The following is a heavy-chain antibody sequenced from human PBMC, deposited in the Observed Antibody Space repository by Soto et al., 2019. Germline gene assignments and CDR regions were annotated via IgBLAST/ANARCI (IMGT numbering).Heavy chain of an antibody. CDR2: IWYDGSNK. Sequence: QVQLVESGGGVVQPGRSLRLSCAASGFTFSSYGMHWVHQAPGKGLEWVAVIWYDGSNKYYADSVKGRFTISRDNSKNTLYLQMNSLRAEDTAVYYCARDRRRGYSGYDSPTPSFDYWGQGTLVTVSS. CDR3: ARDRRRGYSGYDSPTPSFDY. J-gene: IGHJ4*02. D-gene: IGHD5-12*01. CDR1: GFTFSSYG. V-gene: IGHV3-33*01.